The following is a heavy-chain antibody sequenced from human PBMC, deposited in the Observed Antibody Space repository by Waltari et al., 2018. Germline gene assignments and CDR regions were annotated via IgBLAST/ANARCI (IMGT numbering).Heavy chain of an antibody. CDR3: ARLEMATILGFDY. CDR2: IYYSGST. D-gene: IGHD5-12*01. CDR1: GGSISSYY. Sequence: QVQLQESGPGLVKPSETLSLTCTVSGGSISSYYWSWIRQPPGKGLEWIGYIYYSGSTNYNPSLKSRVTIAVDTSNNQFSLKLSSVTAADTAVYYCARLEMATILGFDYWGQGTLVTVSS. J-gene: IGHJ4*02. V-gene: IGHV4-59*01.